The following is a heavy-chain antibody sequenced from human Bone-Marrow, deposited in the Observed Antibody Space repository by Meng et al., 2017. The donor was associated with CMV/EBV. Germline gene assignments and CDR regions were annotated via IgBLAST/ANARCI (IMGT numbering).Heavy chain of an antibody. CDR3: ARLRTTVTGYFDY. CDR2: IYYSGST. Sequence: SETLSLTCTVSGGSISSSSYYWGWIRQPPGKGLEWIGSIYYSGSTYYNPSLKSRVTISVDTSKNQFSLKLSSVTAADTAVYYCARLRTTVTGYFDYCGQGTLVAASS. CDR1: GGSISSSSYY. D-gene: IGHD4-11*01. J-gene: IGHJ4*02. V-gene: IGHV4-39*07.